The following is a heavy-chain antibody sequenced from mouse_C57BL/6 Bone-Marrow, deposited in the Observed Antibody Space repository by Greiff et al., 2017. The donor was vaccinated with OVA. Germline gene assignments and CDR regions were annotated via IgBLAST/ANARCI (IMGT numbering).Heavy chain of an antibody. CDR1: EYEFPSYD. CDR2: INRDGGST. V-gene: IGHV5-2*01. D-gene: IGHD2-3*01. J-gene: IGHJ2*01. Sequence: EVQLVESGGGLVQPGESLKLSCESNEYEFPSYDMSWVRQTPEKRLELVAAINRDGGSTYYPNTMERRTIISRDNTKKTLYLQMSSLRSEDTALYYCARRYEGPFDDWGQGTTLTVSS. CDR3: ARRYEGPFDD.